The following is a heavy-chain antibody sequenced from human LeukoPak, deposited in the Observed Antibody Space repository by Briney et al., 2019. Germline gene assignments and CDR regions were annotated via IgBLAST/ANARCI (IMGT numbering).Heavy chain of an antibody. CDR3: ARGGVLLWFGELFPSCYFDY. CDR1: GYTFTGYY. Sequence: ASVKVSCKASGYTFTGYYMHWVRQAPGQGLEWMGWINPNSGDTTYAQKFQGRVTMTRDTSISTVYMELSSLRSEDTAVYYCARGGVLLWFGELFPSCYFDYWGQGTLVTVSS. CDR2: INPNSGDT. V-gene: IGHV1-2*02. J-gene: IGHJ4*02. D-gene: IGHD3-10*01.